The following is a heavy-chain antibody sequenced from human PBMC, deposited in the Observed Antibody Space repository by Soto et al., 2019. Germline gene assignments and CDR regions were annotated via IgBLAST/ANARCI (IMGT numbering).Heavy chain of an antibody. V-gene: IGHV4-34*01. CDR2: INHSGST. CDR3: ARTVIGGFDY. J-gene: IGHJ4*02. CDR1: GWSFSGYY. Sequence: SETLSLTCAFYGWSFSGYYWTWIRQPPGTGLEWIGEINHSGSTNYNPSLKSRVTISVDTSKNQFSLKLSSVTAADTAVYYCARTVIGGFDYWGQGTLVTVSS. D-gene: IGHD3-16*02.